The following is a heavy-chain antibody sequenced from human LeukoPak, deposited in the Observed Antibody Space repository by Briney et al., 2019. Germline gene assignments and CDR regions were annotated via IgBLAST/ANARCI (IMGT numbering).Heavy chain of an antibody. J-gene: IGHJ5*01. CDR2: IAYDGNKK. D-gene: IGHD7-27*01. CDR1: GFRFSSYG. V-gene: IGHV3-30*02. CDR3: ARLNGDQSAYDS. Sequence: PGGSLRLSCSASGFRFSSYGMHWVRQAPGKGLDCVAFIAYDGNKKYYADSVKGRVTISRDNAKNTVHLHMDNLRPEDTAVYYCARLNGDQSAYDSWGKGTLVTVSS.